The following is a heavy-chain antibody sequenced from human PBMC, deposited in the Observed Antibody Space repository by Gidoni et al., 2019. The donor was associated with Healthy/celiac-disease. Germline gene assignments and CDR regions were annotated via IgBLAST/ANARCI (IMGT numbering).Heavy chain of an antibody. CDR2: LNPNSGNT. Sequence: QVQLVQSGAEVKKPGSSVKVSCKASGYTFTSYDINWVRQATGQVLEWMGWLNPNSGNTGYAQKFQDRVTRTRNHSISTAYMELSSLRSEDTAVYYCVQGDVSMEWLTLVWGQGTLVTVSS. CDR1: GYTFTSYD. CDR3: VQGDVSMEWLTLV. J-gene: IGHJ4*02. D-gene: IGHD3-3*01. V-gene: IGHV1-8*01.